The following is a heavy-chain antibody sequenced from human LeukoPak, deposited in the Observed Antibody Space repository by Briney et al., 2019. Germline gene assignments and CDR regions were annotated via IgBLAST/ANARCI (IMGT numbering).Heavy chain of an antibody. CDR3: AGDDYYYDSSGHYLDY. Sequence: SVKVSCKASGGTFSSYAISWVRQAPGQGLEWMGGIIPIFGTANYAQKFQGRVTITTDESTSTAYMELSSLRSEDTAVYYCAGDDYYYDSSGHYLDYWGQGTLVTVSS. D-gene: IGHD3-22*01. CDR1: GGTFSSYA. J-gene: IGHJ4*02. CDR2: IIPIFGTA. V-gene: IGHV1-69*05.